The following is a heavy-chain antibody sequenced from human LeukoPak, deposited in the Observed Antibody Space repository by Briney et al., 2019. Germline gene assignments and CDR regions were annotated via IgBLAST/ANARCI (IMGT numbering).Heavy chain of an antibody. CDR1: GGSISSNSYY. V-gene: IGHV4-39*01. CDR2: IYSGST. J-gene: IGHJ4*02. Sequence: SETLSLTCAVSGGSISSNSYYWGWIRQPPGEGLEWIGSIYSGSTYHNPSLKSRVTISVDTSKNQLSLKLSSVTAADTAVYYCARTRYYYNSRSYGAPYYFDYWGQGTLVTVSS. D-gene: IGHD3-10*01. CDR3: ARTRYYYNSRSYGAPYYFDY.